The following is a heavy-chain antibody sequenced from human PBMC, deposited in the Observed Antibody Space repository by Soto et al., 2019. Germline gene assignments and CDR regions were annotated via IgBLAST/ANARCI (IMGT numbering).Heavy chain of an antibody. J-gene: IGHJ4*01. D-gene: IGHD3-3*01. CDR1: GFTFSSFS. CDR2: MSSDGGRI. Sequence: GGSLRLSCSASGFTFSSFSMHWVRQSPGKGLEYVSHMSSDGGRIYYADSVKGGFTISRDNSKSSLYLQMNSLTAGDAAVYYCARRFCSGHNCPGIGFDYWGHGTLVTVSS. CDR3: ARRFCSGHNCPGIGFDY. V-gene: IGHV3-64*04.